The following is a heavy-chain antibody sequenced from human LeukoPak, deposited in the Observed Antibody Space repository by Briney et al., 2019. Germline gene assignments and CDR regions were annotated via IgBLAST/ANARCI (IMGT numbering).Heavy chain of an antibody. D-gene: IGHD3-10*01. CDR1: GFTFSSYG. CDR2: IWYDGSNK. J-gene: IGHJ6*02. CDR3: ARVWGSGSYSYYYYGMDV. V-gene: IGHV3-33*01. Sequence: GGSLRLSCAASGFTFSSYGMHWVRQAPDKGLEWVALIWYDGSNKYYADSVKGRFTISRDNSKNTLYLQMNSLRAEDTAVYYCARVWGSGSYSYYYYGMDVWGQGTTVTVSS.